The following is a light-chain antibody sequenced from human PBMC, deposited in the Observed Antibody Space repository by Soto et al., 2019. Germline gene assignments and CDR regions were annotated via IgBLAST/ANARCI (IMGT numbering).Light chain of an antibody. CDR1: ESISSW. CDR3: QHYSVFPFT. V-gene: IGKV1-5*03. CDR2: KAS. Sequence: DIQMTQFPSTLSASVGDRVTITCRASESISSWLAWYQQKPGKAPKILTYKASTLQSGVPSRFTGSGSWTEFTLTISSLQPDDFATYYCQHYSVFPFTFGGGTKVEIK. J-gene: IGKJ4*02.